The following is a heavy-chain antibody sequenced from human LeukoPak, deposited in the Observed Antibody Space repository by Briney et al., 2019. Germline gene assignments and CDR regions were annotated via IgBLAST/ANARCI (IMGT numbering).Heavy chain of an antibody. D-gene: IGHD6-13*01. CDR2: IRYDGSNK. CDR3: AREGYSPY. V-gene: IGHV3-30*02. CDR1: GFTVSSNY. J-gene: IGHJ4*02. Sequence: GGSLRLSCAASGFTVSSNYMSWVRQAPGKGLEWVAFIRYDGSNKYYADSVKGRFTISRDNAKNSLSLQMNSLRAEDTAVYYCAREGYSPYWGQGTLVTVSS.